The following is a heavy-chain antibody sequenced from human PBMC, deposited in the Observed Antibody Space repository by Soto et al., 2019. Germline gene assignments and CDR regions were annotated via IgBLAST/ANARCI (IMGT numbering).Heavy chain of an antibody. CDR2: ISGSGGST. V-gene: IGHV3-23*01. Sequence: TGGSLRLSCAASGFTFSSYAMSWFRQAPGKGLEWVSAISGSGGSTYYADSVKGRFTISRDNSKDTLYLQMNSLRAEDTAVYYCAKDRQTYYYDSSGSLGDYWGQGTLVTVSS. D-gene: IGHD3-22*01. J-gene: IGHJ4*02. CDR1: GFTFSSYA. CDR3: AKDRQTYYYDSSGSLGDY.